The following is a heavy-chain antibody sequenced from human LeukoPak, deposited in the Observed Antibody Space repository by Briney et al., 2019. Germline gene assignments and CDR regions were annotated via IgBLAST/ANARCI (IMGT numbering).Heavy chain of an antibody. CDR3: ARAPDVFDI. CDR1: GGSISRYY. V-gene: IGHV4-59*01. CDR2: IYYSGST. Sequence: NPSETLSLTCTVSGGSISRYYWSWIRQPPGKGLEWIGYIYYSGSTNYNPSLKSRVTISVDTSKNQFSLKLSSVTAADTAVYYCARAPDVFDIWGQGTMVTVSS. J-gene: IGHJ3*02.